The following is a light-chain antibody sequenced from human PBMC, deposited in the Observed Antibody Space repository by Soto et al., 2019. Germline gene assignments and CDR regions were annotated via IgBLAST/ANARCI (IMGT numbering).Light chain of an antibody. J-gene: IGLJ1*01. CDR3: SSYSTSFFYV. Sequence: QSVLTQPASVSGSPGQSITISCTGTSSDVGAYNYVSGYQQHPGEAPKLIIYGVTNRPSGVSYRFSGSKSDYTASLTISGLQAEDEADYYCSSYSTSFFYVFGTGTKVTVL. CDR2: GVT. V-gene: IGLV2-14*01. CDR1: SSDVGAYNY.